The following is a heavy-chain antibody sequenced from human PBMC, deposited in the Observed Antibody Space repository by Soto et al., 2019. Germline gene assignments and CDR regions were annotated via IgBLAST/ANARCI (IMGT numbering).Heavy chain of an antibody. Sequence: QPGGSLRLSCAASGFTFSSYAMTWARQAPGKGLEWVATISGTGGSTYYADSVKGRFTISRDNSKNTLYLQMNSLRVEDTAVYYCAKDRLGGNFDYWGQGTQVTVSS. CDR3: AKDRLGGNFDY. V-gene: IGHV3-23*01. J-gene: IGHJ4*02. CDR2: ISGTGGST. CDR1: GFTFSSYA.